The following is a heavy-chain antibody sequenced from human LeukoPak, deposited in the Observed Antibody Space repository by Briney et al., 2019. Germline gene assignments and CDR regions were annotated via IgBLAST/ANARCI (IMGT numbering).Heavy chain of an antibody. CDR2: ISNSGSSI. J-gene: IGHJ4*02. D-gene: IGHD1-14*01. CDR3: ARGLTPDY. CDR1: GFTFSDSY. V-gene: IGHV3-11*04. Sequence: GGSLRLSCAASGFTFSDSYMTWIRQAPGKGLEWVSYISNSGSSIYYADSVKGRFTTSRDNAKSSLYLQMNSLRAEDTAVYYCARGLTPDYWGQGTLVTVSS.